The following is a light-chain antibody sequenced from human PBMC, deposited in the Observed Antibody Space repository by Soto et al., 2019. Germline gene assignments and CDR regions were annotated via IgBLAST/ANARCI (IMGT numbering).Light chain of an antibody. V-gene: IGKV1-5*03. CDR2: KES. CDR1: QTISSW. CDR3: QHYNSYSEA. J-gene: IGKJ1*01. Sequence: DLQMTESPSTLSGSVGDTFTIAWRSSQTISSWLAWYQQKPGKAPKLLIYKESTLKSGVPSRFGGSGSGTELTLTISRLQPDDFATYYCQHYNSYSEACGQGTKVDIK.